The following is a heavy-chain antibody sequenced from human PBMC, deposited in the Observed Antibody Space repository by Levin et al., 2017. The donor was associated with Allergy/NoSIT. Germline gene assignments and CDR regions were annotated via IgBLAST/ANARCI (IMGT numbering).Heavy chain of an antibody. Sequence: DSVKGRFTISRDNVKNSLYLQMDSLRDEDTAMYYCARDLGNSGWCFDHWGQGTLVSVSS. V-gene: IGHV3-48*02. CDR3: ARDLGNSGWCFDH. J-gene: IGHJ5*02. D-gene: IGHD6-13*01.